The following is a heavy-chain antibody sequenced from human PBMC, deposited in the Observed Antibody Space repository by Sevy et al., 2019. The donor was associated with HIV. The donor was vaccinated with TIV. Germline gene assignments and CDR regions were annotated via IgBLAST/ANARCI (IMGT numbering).Heavy chain of an antibody. J-gene: IGHJ4*02. Sequence: GGSLRLSCAASGFTFSSYSMNWVRQAPGKGLEWVSSISSSSSYIYYADSVKGRFTISRDNAKNSLYLQMNSLRAEDTAVHYCATHSNGWCNPGDYWGQGTLVTVSS. V-gene: IGHV3-21*01. D-gene: IGHD6-19*01. CDR3: ATHSNGWCNPGDY. CDR1: GFTFSSYS. CDR2: ISSSSSYI.